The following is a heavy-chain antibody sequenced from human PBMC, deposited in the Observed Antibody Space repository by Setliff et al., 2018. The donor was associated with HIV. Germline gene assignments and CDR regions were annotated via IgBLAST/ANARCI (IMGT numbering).Heavy chain of an antibody. V-gene: IGHV1-8*02. CDR2: MSPKSGNT. D-gene: IGHD3-3*01. J-gene: IGHJ4*02. CDR1: GYIFTSYD. CDR3: ARGLNVLSGYTWVV. Sequence: ASVKVSCKASGYIFTSYDIHWVRQATGQGLEWMGRMSPKSGNTGNTQKFRGRITMTRDTSTNTAYMELSSLTSDDTAVYYCARGLNVLSGYTWVVWGQGTPVTVYS.